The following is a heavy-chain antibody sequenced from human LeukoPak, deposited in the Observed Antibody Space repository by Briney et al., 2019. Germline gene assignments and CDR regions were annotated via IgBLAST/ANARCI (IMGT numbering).Heavy chain of an antibody. J-gene: IGHJ4*02. Sequence: GGSLRLSCAASGFTFTNYAMTWVRQAPGKGLEWVSGISEGVGNTYADSVKGRFTISRAHSKNTLYLQMNSLRAEDTALYYCAKREKGTTGRFFDYWGQGTLVTVSS. CDR1: GFTFTNYA. V-gene: IGHV3-23*01. D-gene: IGHD4-17*01. CDR2: ISEGVGNT. CDR3: AKREKGTTGRFFDY.